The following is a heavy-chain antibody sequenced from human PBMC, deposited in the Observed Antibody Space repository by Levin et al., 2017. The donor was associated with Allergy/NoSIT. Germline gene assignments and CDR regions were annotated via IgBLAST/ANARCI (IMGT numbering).Heavy chain of an antibody. J-gene: IGHJ4*02. CDR1: GFTFSSYA. CDR2: FSATDGST. V-gene: IGHV3-23*01. CDR3: ARSSLAAAGTGAFDY. D-gene: IGHD6-13*01. Sequence: LSLTCVVSGFTFSSYALSWVRQAPGKGLEWVSGFSATDGSTQYIDSVKGRFSISRDNSRNTLYLQMNSLRADDTAVYYCARSSLAAAGTGAFDYWGQGTQVTFSS.